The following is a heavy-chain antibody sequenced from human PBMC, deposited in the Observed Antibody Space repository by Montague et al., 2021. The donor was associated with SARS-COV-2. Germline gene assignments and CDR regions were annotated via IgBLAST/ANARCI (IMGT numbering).Heavy chain of an antibody. D-gene: IGHD2-15*01. Sequence: TLSLTCTVSGGSISSGGYYWSWIRRHPGKGLEWIGYIYYSGSTYYNPSLKSRVTISVDTSKNQFSLKLNSVTAADTAVYYCARDTGISGAFDIWGQGTMVTVSS. CDR2: IYYSGST. CDR3: ARDTGISGAFDI. CDR1: GGSISSGGYY. J-gene: IGHJ3*02. V-gene: IGHV4-31*03.